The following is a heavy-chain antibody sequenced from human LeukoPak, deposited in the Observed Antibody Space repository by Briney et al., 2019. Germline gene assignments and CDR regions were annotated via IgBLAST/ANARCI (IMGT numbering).Heavy chain of an antibody. V-gene: IGHV3-11*01. J-gene: IGHJ4*02. CDR2: ISRSGSTI. CDR1: GFTFSDYY. CDR3: ARDNYGSGSYAAFDY. Sequence: GGSLRLSCAASGFTFSDYYMSWIRQAPGKGLEWVSYISRSGSTIHYADSVKGRFTISRDNAKNSLYLQMNSLRAEDTAVYYCARDNYGSGSYAAFDYWGQGTLVTVSS. D-gene: IGHD3-10*01.